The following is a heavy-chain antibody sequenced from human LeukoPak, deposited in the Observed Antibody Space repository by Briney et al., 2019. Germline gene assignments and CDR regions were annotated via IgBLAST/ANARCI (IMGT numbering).Heavy chain of an antibody. CDR3: ASAPRYSSSWPNNWFDP. Sequence: ASVKVSCKASGYTFTSYGISWVRQAPGQGLEWMGWISAYNGNTNYAQKLQGRVTMTTDTSTSTAYMQLSSLRSEDTAVYFCASAPRYSSSWPNNWFDPWGQGTRVTVSS. CDR2: ISAYNGNT. J-gene: IGHJ5*02. V-gene: IGHV1-18*01. D-gene: IGHD6-13*01. CDR1: GYTFTSYG.